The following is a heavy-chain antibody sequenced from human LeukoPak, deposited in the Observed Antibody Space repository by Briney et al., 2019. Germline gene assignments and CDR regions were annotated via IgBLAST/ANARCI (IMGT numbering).Heavy chain of an antibody. D-gene: IGHD6-19*01. V-gene: IGHV1-69*01. CDR3: ARADSSGWTEHFQH. CDR2: IIPIFGTA. J-gene: IGHJ1*01. CDR1: GGTFSSYA. Sequence: SVKVSCKASGGTFSSYAMSWVRQDPGQGLEWMGGIIPIFGTANYAQKFQGRVTITADESTSTAYMELSSLRSEDTAVYYCARADSSGWTEHFQHWGQGTLVTVSS.